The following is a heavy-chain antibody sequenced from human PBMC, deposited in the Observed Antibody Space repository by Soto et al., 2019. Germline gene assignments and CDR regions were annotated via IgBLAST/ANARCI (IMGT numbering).Heavy chain of an antibody. CDR1: GFTFSNAW. CDR2: IKRRSDGGAA. Sequence: PGGSLRLSCAASGFTFSNAWLTWVRQAPGKGLEWVGRIKRRSDGGAADYAAPVKDRFTISRDDSKTTFYLQMNSLTTEDTAVYYCTSTLAPWGQGTLVTVSS. CDR3: TSTLAP. J-gene: IGHJ5*02. V-gene: IGHV3-15*01.